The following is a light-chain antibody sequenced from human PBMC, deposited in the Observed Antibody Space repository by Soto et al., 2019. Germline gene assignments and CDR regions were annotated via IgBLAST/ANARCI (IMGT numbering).Light chain of an antibody. J-gene: IGLJ2*01. CDR2: EGS. CDR3: CSYVGGDTHLI. Sequence: QSALTQPASVSGSPGQSITISCTGTSSDVGGYILVSWYQQEPGKAPKLMIYEGSKRPSGVSNRFSGSKSGNTASLTISGLQAEDEAHYYCCSYVGGDTHLISGGGTKVTVL. CDR1: SSDVGGYIL. V-gene: IGLV2-23*01.